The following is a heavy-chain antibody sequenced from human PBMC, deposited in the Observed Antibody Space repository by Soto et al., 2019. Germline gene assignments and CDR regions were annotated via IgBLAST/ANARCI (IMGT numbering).Heavy chain of an antibody. CDR2: IIPIFGTA. Sequence: QVQLVQSGAEVKKPGSSVKVSCKASGGTFSSYAISWVRQAPGQGLEWMGGIIPIFGTANYAQKFQGRVTITADKSTSTAHVELSSLRSEDTAVYYCARYVTTTPPLPYNWFDPWGQGTLVTVSS. J-gene: IGHJ5*02. CDR3: ARYVTTTPPLPYNWFDP. D-gene: IGHD4-17*01. V-gene: IGHV1-69*06. CDR1: GGTFSSYA.